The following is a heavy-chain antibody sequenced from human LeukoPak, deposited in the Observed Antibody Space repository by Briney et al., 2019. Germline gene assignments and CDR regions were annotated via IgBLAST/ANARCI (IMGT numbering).Heavy chain of an antibody. V-gene: IGHV1-58*01. Sequence: SVKVSCKASGFTFTSSAVQWVRQARGQRLEWIGWIVVCSGKTNYAQKFQERVTITRDMSTSTAYIELSSLSCEDTGVYYCAAPRGYYGSGSNYYYYMDVWGKGTTVTVSS. D-gene: IGHD3-10*01. J-gene: IGHJ6*03. CDR2: IVVCSGKT. CDR3: AAPRGYYGSGSNYYYYMDV. CDR1: GFTFTSSA.